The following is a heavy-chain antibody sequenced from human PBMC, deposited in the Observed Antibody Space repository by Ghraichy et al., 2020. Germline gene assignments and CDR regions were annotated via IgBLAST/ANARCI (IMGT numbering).Heavy chain of an antibody. CDR3: ARNDRDYGDYGNDY. CDR2: INQDGGET. Sequence: GGSLRLSCAASGFTFSSYWMAWIRQAPGKGLEWLANINQDGGETYYVDSVKGRFTISRDNAKKSLYLQMNSRRVEDTAVYYCARNDRDYGDYGNDYWGQGTLVTVSS. D-gene: IGHD4-17*01. J-gene: IGHJ4*02. V-gene: IGHV3-7*01. CDR1: GFTFSSYW.